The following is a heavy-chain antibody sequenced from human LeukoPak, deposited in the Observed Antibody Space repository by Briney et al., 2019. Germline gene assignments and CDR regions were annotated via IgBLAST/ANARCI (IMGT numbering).Heavy chain of an antibody. CDR1: GGSISSGDYY. CDR3: ARKVPYYDFWSGYYCDY. J-gene: IGHJ4*02. Sequence: PSQTLSLTCTVSGGSISSGDYYWSWIRQPPGKGLEWIGYIYYSGSTYYNPSLKSRVTISVDTSKNQFSLKLSSVTAADTAVYYCARKVPYYDFWSGYYCDYWGQGTLVTVSS. V-gene: IGHV4-30-4*01. D-gene: IGHD3-3*01. CDR2: IYYSGST.